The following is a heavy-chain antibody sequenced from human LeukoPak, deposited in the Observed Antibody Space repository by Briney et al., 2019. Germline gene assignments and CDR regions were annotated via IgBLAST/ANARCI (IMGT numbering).Heavy chain of an antibody. CDR2: ISSSSSTI. CDR3: ARDARSSDFDY. V-gene: IGHV3-48*01. D-gene: IGHD6-6*01. J-gene: IGHJ4*02. CDR1: GFTFSSYS. Sequence: GGSLRLSCAASGFTFSSYSMNWVRQAPGKGLEWVSYISSSSSTIYYADSVKGRFTISRDNAKNSLYLQMNSLRAEDTAVYYCARDARSSDFDYWGQGTLVTVSS.